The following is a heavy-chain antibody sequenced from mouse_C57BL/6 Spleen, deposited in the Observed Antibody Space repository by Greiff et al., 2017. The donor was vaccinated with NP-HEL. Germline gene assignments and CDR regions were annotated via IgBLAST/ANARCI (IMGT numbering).Heavy chain of an antibody. J-gene: IGHJ1*03. CDR2: INPSNGGT. CDR3: ARSAITTRYFDV. V-gene: IGHV1-53*01. D-gene: IGHD1-2*01. CDR1: GYTFTSYW. Sequence: QVQPQQPGTELVKPGASVKLSCKASGYTFTSYWMHWVKQRPGQGLEWIGNINPSNGGTNYNEKFKSKATLTVDKSSSTAYMQLSSLTSEDSAVYYCARSAITTRYFDVWGTGTTVTVSS.